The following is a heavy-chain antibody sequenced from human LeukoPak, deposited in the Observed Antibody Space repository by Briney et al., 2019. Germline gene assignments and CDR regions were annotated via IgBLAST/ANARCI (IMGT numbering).Heavy chain of an antibody. J-gene: IGHJ6*03. CDR1: GYTFTSYG. V-gene: IGHV1-2*02. Sequence: ASVKVSCKASGYTFTSYGISWVRQAPGQGLEWMGWINPNSGGTNYAQKFQGRVTMTRDTSISTAYMELSRLRSDDTAVYYCARGGYYDSSGYYGGYYYYYMDVWGKGTTVTVSS. CDR2: INPNSGGT. CDR3: ARGGYYDSSGYYGGYYYYYMDV. D-gene: IGHD3-22*01.